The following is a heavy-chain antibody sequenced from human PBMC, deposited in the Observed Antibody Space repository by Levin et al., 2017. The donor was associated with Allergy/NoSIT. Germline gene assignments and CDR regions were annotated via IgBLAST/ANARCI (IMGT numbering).Heavy chain of an antibody. D-gene: IGHD6-19*01. Sequence: GESLKISCAASGFSFNTYSMNWVRQAPGKGLEWVSYISSSSSTIYYVDSVKGRFTISRDNAKNSLSLQMNSLRDDDTAIYYCARAPSTGWVDDAFDLWGQGTVVTVSS. CDR1: GFSFNTYS. V-gene: IGHV3-48*02. J-gene: IGHJ3*01. CDR3: ARAPSTGWVDDAFDL. CDR2: ISSSSSTI.